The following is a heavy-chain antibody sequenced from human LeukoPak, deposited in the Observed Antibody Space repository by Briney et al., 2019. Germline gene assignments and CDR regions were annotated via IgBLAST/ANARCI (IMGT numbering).Heavy chain of an antibody. CDR3: ASLDYGGNYVDD. CDR2: IYYSGST. V-gene: IGHV4-39*07. D-gene: IGHD4-23*01. Sequence: SETLSLTCTVSGGSITSRAYYWGWIRQPPGKGLEWIGSIYYSGSTYHNPSLKSRVTMSVDTSKNQFSLKLSSVTAADTAVYYCASLDYGGNYVDDWGRGTLVTVSS. J-gene: IGHJ4*02. CDR1: GGSITSRAYY.